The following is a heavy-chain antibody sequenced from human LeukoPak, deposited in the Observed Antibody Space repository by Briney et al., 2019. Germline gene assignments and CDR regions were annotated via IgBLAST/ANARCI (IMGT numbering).Heavy chain of an antibody. Sequence: GGSLRLSSVVSGFTFSSYSMNWVRQAPGKGLEWVSAISGSGGSTYYADSVKGRFTISRDNSKNTQSLQMNSLRAEDTAVYYCAKDDDWGRYKHWGQGTLVTVSS. J-gene: IGHJ1*01. CDR3: AKDDDWGRYKH. V-gene: IGHV3-23*01. CDR2: ISGSGGST. CDR1: GFTFSSYS. D-gene: IGHD3-16*01.